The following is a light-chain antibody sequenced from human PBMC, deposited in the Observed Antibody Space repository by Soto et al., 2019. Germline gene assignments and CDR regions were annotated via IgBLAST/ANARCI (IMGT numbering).Light chain of an antibody. CDR3: QQVNSFPHT. J-gene: IGKJ2*01. Sequence: DTQMTQSPSSVSASVGDRVTITCRASQAIRTWLAWYQQKEGKAPKLLIYAASSLESGVPARFSGSGSGTDFTLTISSLQPEDFATYYCQQVNSFPHTFGQGTKSEIK. CDR1: QAIRTW. CDR2: AAS. V-gene: IGKV1-12*01.